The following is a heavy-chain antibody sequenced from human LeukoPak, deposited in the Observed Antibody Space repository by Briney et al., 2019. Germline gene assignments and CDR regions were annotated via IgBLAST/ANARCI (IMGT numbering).Heavy chain of an antibody. D-gene: IGHD3-10*01. CDR2: TRKKVNSYTT. CDR1: Y. Sequence: YWDWVRQAPGKGLEWVGRTRKKVNSYTTEYAASVKGRFTISRDDSKNSLYLQMNSLKTEDTAVYYCARSYGSGTYPFDYWGQGTLVTVSS. CDR3: ARSYGSGTYPFDY. J-gene: IGHJ4*02. V-gene: IGHV3-72*01.